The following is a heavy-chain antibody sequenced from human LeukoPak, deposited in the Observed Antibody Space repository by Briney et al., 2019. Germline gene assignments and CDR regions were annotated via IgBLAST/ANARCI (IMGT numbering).Heavy chain of an antibody. CDR3: ARDRSSTYYDFWGPREGWFDP. CDR1: GYTFTSYG. V-gene: IGHV1-18*01. J-gene: IGHJ5*02. Sequence: ASVKVSCKASGYTFTSYGISWVRQAPGQGLEWMGWISAYNSNTNYAQKLQGRVTMTTDTSTSTAYMELRSLRSDDTAVYYCARDRSSTYYDFWGPREGWFDPWGQGTLVTVSS. D-gene: IGHD3-3*01. CDR2: ISAYNSNT.